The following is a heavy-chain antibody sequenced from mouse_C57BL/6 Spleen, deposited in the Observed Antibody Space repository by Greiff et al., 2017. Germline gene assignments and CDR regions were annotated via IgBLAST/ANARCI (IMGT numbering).Heavy chain of an antibody. CDR2: IDPETGGT. V-gene: IGHV1-15*01. CDR1: GYTFTDYE. D-gene: IGHD2-5*01. Sequence: QVQLQQSGAELVRPGASVTLSCKASGYTFTDYEMHWVKQTPVHGLEWIGAIDPETGGTAYNQKFKGKAILTADKSSSTAYMELRSLTSEDAAVYYCTRGEAYYSNYEGYWGQGTTLTVSS. J-gene: IGHJ2*01. CDR3: TRGEAYYSNYEGY.